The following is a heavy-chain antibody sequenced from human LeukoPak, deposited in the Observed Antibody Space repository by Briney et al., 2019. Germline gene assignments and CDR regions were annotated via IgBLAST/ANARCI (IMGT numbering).Heavy chain of an antibody. J-gene: IGHJ3*02. CDR3: AREGGGMTTVTTYAFDI. Sequence: GGSLRLSCAASGFTFSDYYMNWVRQAPGKGLEWVSSISSSSSYIYYADSVKGRFTISRDNAKNSLYLQVNSLRAEDTAVYYCAREGGGMTTVTTYAFDIWGQGTMVTVSS. CDR2: ISSSSSYI. V-gene: IGHV3-21*01. CDR1: GFTFSDYY. D-gene: IGHD4-17*01.